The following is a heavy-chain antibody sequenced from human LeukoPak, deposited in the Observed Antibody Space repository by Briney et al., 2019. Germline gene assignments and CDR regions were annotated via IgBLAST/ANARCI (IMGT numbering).Heavy chain of an antibody. D-gene: IGHD4-11*01. J-gene: IGHJ4*02. CDR3: ATDPGIRGHDYSNY. CDR1: GYTFTSYG. V-gene: IGHV1-18*01. CDR2: ISAYNGNT. Sequence: GASVKVSCKASGYTFTSYGISWVRQAPGQGLEWMGWISAYNGNTNYAQKLQGRVTMTTDTSTSTAYMELRSLRSEDTAVYYCATDPGIRGHDYSNYWGQGTLVTVSS.